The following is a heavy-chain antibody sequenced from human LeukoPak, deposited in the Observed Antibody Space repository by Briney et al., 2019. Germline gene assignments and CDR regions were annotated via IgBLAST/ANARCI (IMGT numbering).Heavy chain of an antibody. D-gene: IGHD3-10*01. CDR3: ARVTQTLLWFGEFSD. CDR1: GFTFSSHA. Sequence: GRSLRLSCAASGFTFSSHAIHWVRQPPGKGLERVAVISYDGSNKNYADSVKGRFTISRDNSKDTLYLQMSSLRTEDTALYYCARVTQTLLWFGEFSDWGRGTLVTVSS. CDR2: ISYDGSNK. V-gene: IGHV3-30*04. J-gene: IGHJ4*02.